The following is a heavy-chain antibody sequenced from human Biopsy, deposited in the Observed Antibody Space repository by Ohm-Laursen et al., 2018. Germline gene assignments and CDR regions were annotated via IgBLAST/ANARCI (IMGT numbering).Heavy chain of an antibody. CDR3: ARATNSTGWPYYYFYGMDV. D-gene: IGHD2/OR15-2a*01. CDR1: GGSVSTYNYY. Sequence: SDTLSLTCTVSGGSVSTYNYYWTWIRQPPGKGLEWIGYIFYSGTTKYNPSLKRRVRISLDTAKNQFSLNLRSVTAADTATYFCARATNSTGWPYYYFYGMDVWGQGTTVTVSS. CDR2: IFYSGTT. J-gene: IGHJ6*02. V-gene: IGHV4-61*01.